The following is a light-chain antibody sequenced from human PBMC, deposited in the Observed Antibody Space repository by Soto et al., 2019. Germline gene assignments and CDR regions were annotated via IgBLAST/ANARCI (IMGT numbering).Light chain of an antibody. V-gene: IGLV2-23*01. J-gene: IGLJ2*01. Sequence: QSALTQPASVSGSPGQSITISCTGTSSDVGTYNLVSWYQQHPGKAPKFIIYEGSKRPSGVSNRFSGSKSGNTAFLTISGLQAEDEADYYCCSYAGSSTLVFGGGTKLTVL. CDR2: EGS. CDR3: CSYAGSSTLV. CDR1: SSDVGTYNL.